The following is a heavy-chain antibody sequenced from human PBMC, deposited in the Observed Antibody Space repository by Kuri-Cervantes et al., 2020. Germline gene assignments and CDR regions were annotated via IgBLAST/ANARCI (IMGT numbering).Heavy chain of an antibody. D-gene: IGHD2-15*01. Sequence: GESLKISCAASGFTFSYYSMNWVRQAPGKGLEWVSSISSTSNSISYADSVKGRFTISRDNAKNSLYLQMNSLRAEDTAVYYCARKACSGGTCRFDYWGQGTLVTVSS. CDR2: ISSTSNSI. J-gene: IGHJ4*02. V-gene: IGHV3-21*01. CDR1: GFTFSYYS. CDR3: ARKACSGGTCRFDY.